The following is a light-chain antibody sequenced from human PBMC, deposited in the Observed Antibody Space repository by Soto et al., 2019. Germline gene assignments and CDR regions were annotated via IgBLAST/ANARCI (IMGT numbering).Light chain of an antibody. CDR3: SSYAGSNNLV. J-gene: IGLJ2*01. CDR1: SSDVGGYNY. V-gene: IGLV2-8*01. CDR2: EVS. Sequence: QSALTQPPSASGSPGQSVTISCTGTSSDVGGYNYVSWYQQHPGKAPKLMIYEVSKQPSGVPDRFSGSKSGNTASLTVSGLQAEDEADYYCSSYAGSNNLVFGGGTELPVL.